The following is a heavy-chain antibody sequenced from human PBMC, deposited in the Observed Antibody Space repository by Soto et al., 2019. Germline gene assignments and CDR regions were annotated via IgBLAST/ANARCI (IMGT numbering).Heavy chain of an antibody. J-gene: IGHJ5*02. CDR3: AREGYYDSSGPHNWFDP. CDR2: IIPIFGIA. V-gene: IGHV1-69*04. D-gene: IGHD3-22*01. CDR1: GGTFSSYT. Sequence: RASVKVSCKASGGTFSSYTISWVRQAPGQGLEWMGRIIPIFGIANYAQKFQGRVTITADKSTSTAYMELSSLRSEDTAVYYCAREGYYDSSGPHNWFDPWGQGTLVTVSS.